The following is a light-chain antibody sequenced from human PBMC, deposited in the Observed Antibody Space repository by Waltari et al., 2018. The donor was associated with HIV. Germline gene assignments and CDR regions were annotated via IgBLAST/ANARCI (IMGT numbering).Light chain of an antibody. J-gene: IGLJ3*02. Sequence: SALTQPASVSGSPGQSITISCTGPASDMTTFNFVSWYQQSPGRAPKLIIFEVYFRPSGVSCRCSGSKSGDTASLTISALRAEDEGDYFCSSYSTRGFVLFGGGTKVTVL. V-gene: IGLV2-14*01. CDR2: EVY. CDR3: SSYSTRGFVL. CDR1: ASDMTTFNF.